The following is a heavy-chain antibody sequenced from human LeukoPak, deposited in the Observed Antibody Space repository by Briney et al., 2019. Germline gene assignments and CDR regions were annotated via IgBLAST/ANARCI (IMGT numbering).Heavy chain of an antibody. J-gene: IGHJ5*02. CDR3: AKTGYGDYVSIDWFDP. Sequence: PGGSLRLSCAASGFTFSNFWMHWVRQAPEMGLVWVSRINTDGSRTNSVKGRFTISRDNAKNTLYLQMNSLRAEDTAVYYCAKTGYGDYVSIDWFDPWGQGTLVTVSS. CDR2: INTDGSRT. CDR1: GFTFSNFW. V-gene: IGHV3-74*01. D-gene: IGHD4-17*01.